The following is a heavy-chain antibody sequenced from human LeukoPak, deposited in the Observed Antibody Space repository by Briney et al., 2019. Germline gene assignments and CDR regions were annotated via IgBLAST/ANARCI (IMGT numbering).Heavy chain of an antibody. CDR2: IYYSGST. D-gene: IGHD4-17*01. J-gene: IGHJ4*02. CDR3: ARLMQVILRSRHPTVTTRDY. CDR1: GGSISSSSYY. Sequence: NPSETLSLTCTVSGGSISSSSYYWGWIRQPPGKGLEWIGSIYYSGSTYYNPSLKSRVTIPVDTSKNQFSLKLSSVTAADTAVYYCARLMQVILRSRHPTVTTRDYWGQGTLVTVSS. V-gene: IGHV4-39*07.